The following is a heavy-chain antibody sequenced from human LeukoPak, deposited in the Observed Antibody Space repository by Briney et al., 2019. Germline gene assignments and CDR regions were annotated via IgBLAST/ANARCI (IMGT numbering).Heavy chain of an antibody. J-gene: IGHJ4*02. CDR1: GGTFSSYA. D-gene: IGHD3-3*01. CDR2: IIPIFGTA. CDR3: SRAGGFLEWLYFDY. V-gene: IGHV1-69*13. Sequence: SVKVSCKASGGTFSSYAISWVRQAPGQGLEWMGGIIPIFGTANYAQRFQGRVTITADESTSTAYMELSSLRSEDTAVYYCSRAGGFLEWLYFDYWGQGTLVTVSS.